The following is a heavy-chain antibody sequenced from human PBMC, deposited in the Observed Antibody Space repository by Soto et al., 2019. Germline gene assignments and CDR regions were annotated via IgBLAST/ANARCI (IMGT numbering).Heavy chain of an antibody. J-gene: IGHJ4*02. CDR2: IIPMCDKS. D-gene: IGHD2-2*01. CDR1: GGTFSTYA. CDR3: AREAKVHTPVFGF. V-gene: IGHV1-69*01. Sequence: QVQLVQSGAEVKKPGSSVKVSCKASGGTFSTYAINWLRQAPGQGLEWMGDIIPMCDKSNYAQKFQGRVTITADDSTSTAYMEVSSLRSEDTAVYYCAREAKVHTPVFGFWGQGTLVTVSS.